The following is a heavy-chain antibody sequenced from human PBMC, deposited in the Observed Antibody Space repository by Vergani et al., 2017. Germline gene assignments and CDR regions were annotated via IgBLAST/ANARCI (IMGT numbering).Heavy chain of an antibody. CDR3: ASEAPQLEITMSDY. V-gene: IGHV3-11*06. Sequence: QVQLVESGGGVVQPGGSLRLSCAASGFTFSDYYMSWIRQAPGKGLEWVSYISSSSSYIYYADSVKGRFTISRDNAKNSLYLQMNSLRAEDTAVYYCASEAPQLEITMSDYWGQGTLVTVSS. CDR2: ISSSSSYI. J-gene: IGHJ4*02. CDR1: GFTFSDYY. D-gene: IGHD3-22*01.